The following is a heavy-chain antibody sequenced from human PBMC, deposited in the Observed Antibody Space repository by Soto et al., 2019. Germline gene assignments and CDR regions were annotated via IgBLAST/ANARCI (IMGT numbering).Heavy chain of an antibody. J-gene: IGHJ2*01. Sequence: EVQLVESGGGLVQPGGSLRLSCAASGFTVSSNYMSWVRQAPGKGLEWVSVIYSGGSTYYADSVKGRFTISRDNSKNTLYLQMNSLRAEETAVYYCARESPAAAQNNWCFDLWGRGTLVTVSS. CDR2: IYSGGST. V-gene: IGHV3-66*01. CDR1: GFTVSSNY. D-gene: IGHD6-13*01. CDR3: ARESPAAAQNNWCFDL.